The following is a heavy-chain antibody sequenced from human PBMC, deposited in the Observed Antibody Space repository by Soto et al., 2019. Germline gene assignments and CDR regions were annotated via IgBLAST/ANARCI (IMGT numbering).Heavy chain of an antibody. V-gene: IGHV3-33*01. J-gene: IGHJ6*03. CDR1: GFTFSSYG. D-gene: IGHD3-16*01. Sequence: QVQLVESGGGVVQPGRSLRLSCAASGFTFSSYGMHWVRQAPGKGLEWVAVIWYDGSNKYYGDSVKGRVTITKDNSKNTMYLQMNSLGAEDTVVYYGASAASTPPPFMDVWGKGTTVTVSS. CDR3: ASAASTPPPFMDV. CDR2: IWYDGSNK.